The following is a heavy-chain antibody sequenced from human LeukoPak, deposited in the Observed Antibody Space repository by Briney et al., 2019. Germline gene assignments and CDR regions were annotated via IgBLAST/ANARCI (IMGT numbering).Heavy chain of an antibody. CDR3: ARERALSAVDGAFDI. J-gene: IGHJ3*02. CDR2: INPNSGVT. D-gene: IGHD6-13*01. V-gene: IGHV1-2*02. Sequence: ASVKVSCTASGYIFSAYYLHWVRQAPGQGLEWMGWINPNSGVTNYAQKFQGRVTVTRDTSISTAYMELSRLRSDDTAVYYCARERALSAVDGAFDIWGQGTRVTVSS. CDR1: GYIFSAYY.